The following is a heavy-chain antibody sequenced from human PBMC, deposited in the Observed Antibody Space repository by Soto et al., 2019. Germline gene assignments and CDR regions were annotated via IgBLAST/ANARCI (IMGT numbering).Heavy chain of an antibody. CDR3: ARALILTGYYNHDAFDI. CDR1: GGSISSYY. CDR2: IYYSGST. Sequence: SETLSLTCTVSGGSISSYYWSWIRQPPGKGLEWIGYIYYSGSTNYNPSLKSRVTISVDTSKNQFSLKLSSVTAADTAVYYCARALILTGYYNHDAFDIWGQGKMVTVSS. J-gene: IGHJ3*02. D-gene: IGHD3-9*01. V-gene: IGHV4-59*01.